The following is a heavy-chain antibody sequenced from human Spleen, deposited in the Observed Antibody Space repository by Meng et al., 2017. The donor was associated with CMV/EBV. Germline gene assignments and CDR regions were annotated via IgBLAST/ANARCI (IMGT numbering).Heavy chain of an antibody. CDR2: IHYSGNT. D-gene: IGHD3-10*01. J-gene: IGHJ5*02. V-gene: IGHV4-59*01. Sequence: SETLSLTCTVSGGSISTYFWIWIRQPPGRGLEWIGYIHYSGNTNYNPPLKSRVTMSVERSKNHFSLKLSSVTAADTAVYYCARGFQYNYGSGSYLWCDPWGQGTLVTVSS. CDR1: GGSISTYF. CDR3: ARGFQYNYGSGSYLWCDP.